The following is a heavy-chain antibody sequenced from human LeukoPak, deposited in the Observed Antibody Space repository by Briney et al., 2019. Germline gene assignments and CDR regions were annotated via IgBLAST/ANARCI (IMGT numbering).Heavy chain of an antibody. CDR1: GYSFTSYW. J-gene: IGHJ4*02. Sequence: PGESLKISCQGSGYSFTSYWIGWVRPMPGKGLEWMGIIYPGDSDTRYSPSFQGQVTISADKSISTAYLQWSSLKASDTAMYYCARAHTAMVTSLGYWGQGTLVTVSS. V-gene: IGHV5-51*01. CDR2: IYPGDSDT. D-gene: IGHD5-18*01. CDR3: ARAHTAMVTSLGY.